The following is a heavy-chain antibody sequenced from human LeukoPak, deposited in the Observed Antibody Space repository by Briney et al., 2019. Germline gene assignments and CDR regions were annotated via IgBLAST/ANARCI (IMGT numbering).Heavy chain of an antibody. CDR3: ARDWYCTGGICNDCFDP. J-gene: IGHJ5*02. Sequence: ASVKVSCKASGYTFTNYGISWVRQAPGQGLEWMGWVSTYNDDTNYAQNFQGRVTMTTDTSTNTAYMELRSLRSDDTALYYCARDWYCTGGICNDCFDPWGQGTLVTVSS. CDR2: VSTYNDDT. CDR1: GYTFTNYG. V-gene: IGHV1-18*01. D-gene: IGHD2-8*02.